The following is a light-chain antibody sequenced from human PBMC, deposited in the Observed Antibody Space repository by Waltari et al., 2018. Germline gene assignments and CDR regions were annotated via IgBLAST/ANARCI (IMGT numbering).Light chain of an antibody. CDR1: QSISSY. CDR3: QQSYSTPSIT. Sequence: DIQMTQSPSSLSASVGDRVTITCRASQSISSYLNWYQQKPGKAPKLLIYAASSLQSGVQSRFSGSGSVTDFTLTISSLQPEDFATYYCQQSYSTPSITFGQGTRLEIK. J-gene: IGKJ5*01. V-gene: IGKV1-39*01. CDR2: AAS.